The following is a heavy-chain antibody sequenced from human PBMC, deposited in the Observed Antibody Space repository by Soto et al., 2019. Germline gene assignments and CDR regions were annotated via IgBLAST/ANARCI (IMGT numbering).Heavy chain of an antibody. D-gene: IGHD3-16*01. CDR3: SRTYLWLGGKDYGMVL. J-gene: IGHJ6*02. Sequence: QARLVKSGAEGKKPGAPVIVSFKGPGSPFTSTVTPGLRQAPGKRLEWMGSINGGNGQKEVSQNFQGRVASTRETSATTANMELRSLRPEDTAVYYCSRTYLWLGGKDYGMVLWGQGTTVTVSS. CDR2: INGGNGQK. CDR1: GSPFTSTV. V-gene: IGHV1-3*01.